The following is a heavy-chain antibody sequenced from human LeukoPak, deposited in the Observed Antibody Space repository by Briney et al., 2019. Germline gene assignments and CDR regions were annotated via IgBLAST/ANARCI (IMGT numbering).Heavy chain of an antibody. V-gene: IGHV5-51*01. CDR2: INAGDSDT. CDR3: ARLPTISTPGSRKFDY. J-gene: IGHJ4*02. Sequence: GESLKISCKGSGYTFASYWIASVRQMPGQGLEWMGIINAGDSDTRYSPSFQGQVLISVEKSINTAYLHWGSLKPSDTALYYCARLPTISTPGSRKFDYWGRGTQVTVSS. D-gene: IGHD1-14*01. CDR1: GYTFASYW.